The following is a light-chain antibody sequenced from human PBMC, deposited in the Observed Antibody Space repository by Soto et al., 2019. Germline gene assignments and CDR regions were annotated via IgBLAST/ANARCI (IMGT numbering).Light chain of an antibody. V-gene: IGKV3-20*01. CDR3: QQFRNSPVYT. CDR1: QSVSSGY. J-gene: IGKJ2*01. Sequence: VLTQSPGTLSLSPGERATLSCRVSQSVSSGYLAWYQQKPGQAPRLLIYGGSNRAAGIPDRFSGSGSGADFTLSITRLVPEDFAMYFCPCQQFRNSPVYTFGQGNNLEIK. CDR2: GGS.